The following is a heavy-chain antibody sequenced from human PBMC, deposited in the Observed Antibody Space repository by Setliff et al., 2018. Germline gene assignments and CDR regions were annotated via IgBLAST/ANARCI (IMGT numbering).Heavy chain of an antibody. CDR2: IKQDESEK. V-gene: IGHV3-7*03. Sequence: GGSLRLSCAASGFTFSKYWMSWVRQAPGKGLEWVANIKQDESEKYYVDSVKGRFTISRDNAKNSLYLQMNSLRAEDTAVYYCAREGEIGSAFDIWGQGTMVTVSS. CDR3: AREGEIGSAFDI. J-gene: IGHJ3*02. CDR1: GFTFSKYW. D-gene: IGHD1-26*01.